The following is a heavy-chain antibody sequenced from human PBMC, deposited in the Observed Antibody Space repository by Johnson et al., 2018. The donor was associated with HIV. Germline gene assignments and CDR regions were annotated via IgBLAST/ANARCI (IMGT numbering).Heavy chain of an antibody. Sequence: QVQLVESGGALVPPGRSLRLSCAAPGLTFSSYAMHWVRQAPDKGLAWAAVISYDGSNTYFADSVKGRFTITRDNSTNTLYLKMNSLGAEGTAVYYCAQGELPGYDAFDIWGQGTMVTVSS. D-gene: IGHD3-10*01. CDR2: ISYDGSNT. CDR1: GLTFSSYA. CDR3: AQGELPGYDAFDI. J-gene: IGHJ3*02. V-gene: IGHV3-30*04.